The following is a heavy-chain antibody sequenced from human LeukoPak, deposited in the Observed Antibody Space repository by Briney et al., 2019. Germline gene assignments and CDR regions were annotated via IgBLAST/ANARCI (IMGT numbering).Heavy chain of an antibody. V-gene: IGHV3-53*01. Sequence: PGGSLRLSCAASAFTVSSNYMSWVRQAPGKGLEWVSVIYSGGSTYYADSVKGRFTISRDNSKNTLYLQLNSLRAEDTAVYYCASELPSSGWGYWGQGTLVPVYS. J-gene: IGHJ4*02. D-gene: IGHD6-19*01. CDR3: ASELPSSGWGY. CDR2: IYSGGST. CDR1: AFTVSSNY.